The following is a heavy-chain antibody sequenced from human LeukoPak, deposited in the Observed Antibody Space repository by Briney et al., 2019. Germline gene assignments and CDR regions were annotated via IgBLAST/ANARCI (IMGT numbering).Heavy chain of an antibody. CDR3: ARTYCSTNACPFDH. D-gene: IGHD2-2*01. Sequence: SETLSLTCTVSGGSISSYYWSWIRQPPGKGLECLGFIYHTGTTNYHPSLKSRVTISVDTSTNQFSLKLSSVTAADTAIYYCARTYCSTNACPFDHWGQGTLVTVSS. CDR2: IYHTGTT. J-gene: IGHJ4*02. CDR1: GGSISSYY. V-gene: IGHV4-59*08.